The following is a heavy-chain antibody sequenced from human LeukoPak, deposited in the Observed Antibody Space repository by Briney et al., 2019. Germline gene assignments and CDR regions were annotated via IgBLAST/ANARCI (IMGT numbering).Heavy chain of an antibody. CDR2: ISGSGGST. D-gene: IGHD4-17*01. Sequence: GGSLRLSCAASGFTFSSYAMSWVRQAPGKGLEWVSAISGSGGSTHYADSVKGRFTISRDNSKNTLYLQMNSLRAEDTAVYYCANLRLARHDAFDIWGQGTMVTVSS. CDR3: ANLRLARHDAFDI. V-gene: IGHV3-23*01. CDR1: GFTFSSYA. J-gene: IGHJ3*02.